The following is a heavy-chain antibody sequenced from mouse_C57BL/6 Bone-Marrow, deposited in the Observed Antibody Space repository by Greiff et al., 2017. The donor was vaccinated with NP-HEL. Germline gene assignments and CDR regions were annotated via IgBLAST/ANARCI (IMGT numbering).Heavy chain of an antibody. Sequence: QVQLQQSGAELVRPGTSVKVSCKASGYAFTNYLIEWVKQRPGQGLEWIGVINPGGGGTNYNEKFKGKATLTADKSSSTAYMQLSSLTSEDSAVYFCARNYYGSPARFAYRGQETLVTVSA. V-gene: IGHV1-54*01. CDR2: INPGGGGT. J-gene: IGHJ3*01. CDR3: ARNYYGSPARFAY. D-gene: IGHD1-1*01. CDR1: GYAFTNYL.